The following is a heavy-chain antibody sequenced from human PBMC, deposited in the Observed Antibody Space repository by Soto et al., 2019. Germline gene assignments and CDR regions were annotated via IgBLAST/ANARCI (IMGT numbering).Heavy chain of an antibody. V-gene: IGHV1-18*01. D-gene: IGHD3-10*01. CDR3: ARDTMVRGVNWFDP. Sequence: SVKVSCKASGYTFTSYGISWVRQAPGQGLEWMGWTSAYNGNTNYAQKLQGRVTMTTDTSTSTAYMELMSLRSDDTAVYYCARDTMVRGVNWFDPWGQGTLVTVSS. J-gene: IGHJ5*02. CDR2: TSAYNGNT. CDR1: GYTFTSYG.